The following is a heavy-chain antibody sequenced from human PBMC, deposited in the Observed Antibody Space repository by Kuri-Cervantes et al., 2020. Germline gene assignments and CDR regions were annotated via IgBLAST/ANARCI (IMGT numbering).Heavy chain of an antibody. CDR2: IWYDGSNK. V-gene: IGHV3-30*02. CDR3: AKDLLATLQTYYYYYGMDV. J-gene: IGHJ6*02. Sequence: GGSLRLSCAASGFTFSSYGMHWVRQAPGKGLEWVAVIWYDGSNKYYADSVKGRFTISRDNSKNTLYLQMNSLRAEDTAVYYCAKDLLATLQTYYYYYGMDVWGQGTTVTVSS. CDR1: GFTFSSYG. D-gene: IGHD4-23*01.